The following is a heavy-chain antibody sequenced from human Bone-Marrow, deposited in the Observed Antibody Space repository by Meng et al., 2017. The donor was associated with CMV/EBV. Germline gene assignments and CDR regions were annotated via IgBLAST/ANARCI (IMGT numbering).Heavy chain of an antibody. CDR2: IYYSGST. J-gene: IGHJ4*02. CDR3: ARAPMVRGAPFDY. D-gene: IGHD3-10*01. Sequence: SETLSLTCTVSGGSISSYYWSWIRQPPGKGLEWIGYIYYSGSTNYNPSLKSRVTISVDTSKNQFPLKLSSVTAADTAVYYCARAPMVRGAPFDYWGQGTLVTVSS. V-gene: IGHV4-59*01. CDR1: GGSISSYY.